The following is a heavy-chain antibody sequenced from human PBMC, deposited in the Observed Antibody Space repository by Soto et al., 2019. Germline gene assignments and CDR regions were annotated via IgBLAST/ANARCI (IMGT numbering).Heavy chain of an antibody. CDR1: GGSISSSNW. D-gene: IGHD6-13*01. J-gene: IGHJ4*02. V-gene: IGHV4-4*02. Sequence: QVQLQESGPGLVKPSGTLSLTCAVSGGSISSSNWWNWVRQPPGQGLEWIGEIYHSGNTDYNPSLQSRVTISLDMSRNPFSRKLSSVTAADTAVYYCARGSTWPKTEHFAYWGQGTLVTVSS. CDR2: IYHSGNT. CDR3: ARGSTWPKTEHFAY.